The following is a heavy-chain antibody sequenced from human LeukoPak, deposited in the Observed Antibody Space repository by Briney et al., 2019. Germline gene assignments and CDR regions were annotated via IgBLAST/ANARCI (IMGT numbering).Heavy chain of an antibody. D-gene: IGHD4-17*01. V-gene: IGHV4-39*07. Sequence: SETLSLTCTVSGGSISGSSYYWGWIRQPPGKGLEWIGSIYFSGNTYYNPSLKSRVTISVDTSKNQFSLRLSSVTAADTAVYYCAREREGPYGYLDYWGQGTLVTVSS. CDR2: IYFSGNT. J-gene: IGHJ4*02. CDR1: GGSISGSSYY. CDR3: AREREGPYGYLDY.